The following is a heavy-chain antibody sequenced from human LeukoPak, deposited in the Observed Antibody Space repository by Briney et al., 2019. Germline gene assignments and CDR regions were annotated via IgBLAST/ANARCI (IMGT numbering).Heavy chain of an antibody. J-gene: IGHJ5*02. CDR2: IYYSGST. D-gene: IGHD3-16*01. V-gene: IGHV4-59*01. CDR1: GGSISSYC. CDR3: ARDGSLGEARSFDP. Sequence: AETLSLTCTVSGGSISSYCWSWIRQPPGKGLEWMGYIYYSGSTNYNPSLKSGLTTSVNTPNNHFSLKLSSVTAADTAVYYCARDGSLGEARSFDPWGQGTLVTVSS.